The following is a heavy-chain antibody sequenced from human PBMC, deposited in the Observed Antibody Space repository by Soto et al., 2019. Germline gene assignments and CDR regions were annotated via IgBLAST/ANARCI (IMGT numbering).Heavy chain of an antibody. J-gene: IGHJ4*02. CDR2: FSGSGGST. CDR3: AKSSSWWAPYFDY. V-gene: IGHV3-23*01. D-gene: IGHD6-13*01. Sequence: EVQLLESGEAWVQPGGSLSPSCAASGFPFSSYARSWFGRPPGKGLEWVSAFSGSGGSTYYADSVKGRFTISRDNSKNTLYLQMNSLRAEDTAVYYCAKSSSWWAPYFDYWGQGTLVTVSS. CDR1: GFPFSSYA.